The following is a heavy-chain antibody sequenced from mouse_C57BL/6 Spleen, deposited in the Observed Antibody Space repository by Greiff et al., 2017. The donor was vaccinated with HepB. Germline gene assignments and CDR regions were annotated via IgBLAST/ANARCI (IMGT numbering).Heavy chain of an antibody. CDR1: GYTFTSYW. CDR2: IYLGSGST. J-gene: IGHJ4*01. V-gene: IGHV1-55*01. D-gene: IGHD1-1*01. CDR3: ARSGSSYEDYAMDY. Sequence: QVQLQQPGAELVKPGASVKMSCKASGYTFTSYWITWVKQRPGQGLEWIGDIYLGSGSTKYNEKFKSKATPTVDTSSSTAYMQLSSLTSGESAGYDCARSGSSYEDYAMDYWGQGTSVTVSS.